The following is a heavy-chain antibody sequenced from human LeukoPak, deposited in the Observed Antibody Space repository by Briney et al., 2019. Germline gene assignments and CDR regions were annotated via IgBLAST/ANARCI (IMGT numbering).Heavy chain of an antibody. CDR1: GASVSGHY. Sequence: SETLSLTCTVSGASVSGHYWSWIRQPAGKGLEWVGRIFSSGSSNYNPSLKSRLSMSVVTSKNQFSLKLTSVTAADTAVYYCARLGVLRVLDYWGQGTLVTVSS. V-gene: IGHV4-4*07. CDR3: ARLGVLRVLDY. CDR2: IFSSGSS. J-gene: IGHJ4*02. D-gene: IGHD3-10*01.